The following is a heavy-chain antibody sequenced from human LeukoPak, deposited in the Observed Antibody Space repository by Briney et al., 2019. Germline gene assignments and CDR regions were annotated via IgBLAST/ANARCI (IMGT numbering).Heavy chain of an antibody. V-gene: IGHV3-7*01. J-gene: IGHJ4*02. D-gene: IGHD6-13*01. Sequence: GGSLRLSCAASGFTFSSYWMSWVRQAPGKGLEWVANIKQDGSEEYYVDSVKGRFTISRDNAKNSLYLQMNSLRAEDTAVYYCASDGLAAVLDYWGQGTLVTVSS. CDR1: GFTFSSYW. CDR2: IKQDGSEE. CDR3: ASDGLAAVLDY.